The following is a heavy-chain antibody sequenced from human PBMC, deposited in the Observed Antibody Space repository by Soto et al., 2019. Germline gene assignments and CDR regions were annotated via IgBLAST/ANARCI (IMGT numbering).Heavy chain of an antibody. CDR1: GFTFSSYW. CDR3: AREFKGDLVVVVAARGSYFDS. D-gene: IGHD2-15*01. CDR2: IKQDGSEK. Sequence: GGSLRHSSEAFGFTFSSYWMSWVRPARVKGLEWVANIKQDGSEKYYVDSVKGRFTISRDNAKNSLYLQMNSLRAEDTAMYYCAREFKGDLVVVVAARGSYFDSWGQGT. J-gene: IGHJ4*02. V-gene: IGHV3-7*03.